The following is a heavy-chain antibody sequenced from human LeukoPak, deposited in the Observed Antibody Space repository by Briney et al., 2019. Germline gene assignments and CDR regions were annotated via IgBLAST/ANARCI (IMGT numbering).Heavy chain of an antibody. D-gene: IGHD1-26*01. V-gene: IGHV3-53*01. J-gene: IGHJ4*02. CDR2: IYSDETT. Sequence: GGSLRLSCATSGFSVSSNYMSWVRQAPGKGLEWVALIYSDETTYYADSVKGRFTISRDNSKSTLYLQMNSLRAEDTAVYYCARHWELRGQGTLVTVSS. CDR1: GFSVSSNY. CDR3: ARHWEL.